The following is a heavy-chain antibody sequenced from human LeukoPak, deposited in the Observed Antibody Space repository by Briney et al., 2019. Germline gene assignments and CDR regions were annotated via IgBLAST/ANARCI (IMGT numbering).Heavy chain of an antibody. CDR2: MHYSGDT. V-gene: IGHV4-59*01. D-gene: IGHD1-1*01. J-gene: IGHJ4*02. CDR1: GGSISSFF. CDR3: ARDLELERNRWNYFES. Sequence: PSETLSLTCTVSGGSISSFFWSWIRQPPGKGLEWIGSMHYSGDTKYSPSLKSRVSLSIDTSNQQFSLRLSSVTAADTAVYYCARDLELERNRWNYFESWGQGTLVTVSS.